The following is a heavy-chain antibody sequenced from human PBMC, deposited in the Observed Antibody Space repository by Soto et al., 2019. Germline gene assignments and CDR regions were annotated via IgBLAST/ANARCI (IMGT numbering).Heavy chain of an antibody. CDR3: ASPHYYDSSGPDGMDV. V-gene: IGHV1-2*02. CDR2: INPNSGGT. CDR1: GYTFTGYY. Sequence: ASVKVSCKASGYTFTGYYMHWVRQAPGQGLEWMGWINPNSGGTNYAQKFQGRVTMTRDTSISTAYMELSRLRSDDTAVYYCASPHYYDSSGPDGMDVWGQGTTVTVSS. D-gene: IGHD3-22*01. J-gene: IGHJ6*02.